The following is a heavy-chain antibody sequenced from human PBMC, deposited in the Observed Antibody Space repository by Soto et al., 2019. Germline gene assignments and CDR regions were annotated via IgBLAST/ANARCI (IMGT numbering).Heavy chain of an antibody. D-gene: IGHD2-21*01. Sequence: SVKVSCKASGGTFSSYTISRVRQAPGQGLEWMGRIIPILGIANYAQKFQGRVTITADKSTSTAYMELSSLRSEDTAVYYCAIRIRNYYYGMDVWGQGTTVTVSS. CDR2: IIPILGIA. CDR3: AIRIRNYYYGMDV. CDR1: GGTFSSYT. J-gene: IGHJ6*02. V-gene: IGHV1-69*02.